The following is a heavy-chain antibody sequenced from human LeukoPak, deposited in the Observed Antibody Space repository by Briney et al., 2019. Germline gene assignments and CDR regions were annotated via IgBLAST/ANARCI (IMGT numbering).Heavy chain of an antibody. CDR1: GFTFSSYW. CDR2: IKQDGSEK. V-gene: IGHV3-7*03. Sequence: PGGSLRLSCAASGFTFSSYWMSWVRQTPGKGLEWVANIKQDGSEKYYVDSVKGRFTISRDNAKNSLYLQMNSLRAEDTAVYYCAKASSGWPFDYWGQGTLVTVSS. CDR3: AKASSGWPFDY. J-gene: IGHJ4*02. D-gene: IGHD6-19*01.